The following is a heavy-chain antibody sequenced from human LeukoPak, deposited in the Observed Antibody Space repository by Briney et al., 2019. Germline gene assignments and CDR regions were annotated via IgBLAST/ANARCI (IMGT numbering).Heavy chain of an antibody. CDR3: ARLEYYYVSGNYYKLFDY. J-gene: IGHJ4*02. V-gene: IGHV3-48*02. D-gene: IGHD3-10*01. CDR1: GFTFSSYS. Sequence: GGSLRLSCAASGFTFSSYSMNWVRQAPGKGLECVSYISSSGTTIYYADSVKGRFTISSDNAKNSLYLLMNSLRDEDTAVYYCARLEYYYVSGNYYKLFDYWGQGTLVTVCS. CDR2: ISSSGTTI.